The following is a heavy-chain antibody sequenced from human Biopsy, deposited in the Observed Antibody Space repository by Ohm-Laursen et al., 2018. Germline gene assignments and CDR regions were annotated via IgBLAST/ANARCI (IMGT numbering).Heavy chain of an antibody. CDR2: MNPSGGSR. D-gene: IGHD2-15*01. Sequence: ASVKVSCKTSGYTFTTYYMHWVRQAPGQGLEWMGIMNPSGGSRTNAQKFHDRVTMTTDTATTTAYLELQSLTSDDTAVYFCARGSAAGMVVALDFDVWGQGTLVTVSS. CDR3: ARGSAAGMVVALDFDV. V-gene: IGHV1-46*01. J-gene: IGHJ4*02. CDR1: GYTFTTYY.